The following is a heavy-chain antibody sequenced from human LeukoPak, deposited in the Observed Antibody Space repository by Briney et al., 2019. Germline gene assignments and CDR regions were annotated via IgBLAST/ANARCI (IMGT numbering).Heavy chain of an antibody. CDR3: AAGGAGYSSGWDAFDI. J-gene: IGHJ3*02. CDR2: IIPIFGTA. CDR1: GGTFSSYA. Sequence: SVKVSCKASGGTFSSYAISWVRQAPGQGLEWMGGIIPIFGTANYAQKFQGRVTITADKSTSTAYMELSSLRSEDTAVYYCAAGGAGYSSGWDAFDIWGQGTMVTVSS. V-gene: IGHV1-69*06. D-gene: IGHD6-19*01.